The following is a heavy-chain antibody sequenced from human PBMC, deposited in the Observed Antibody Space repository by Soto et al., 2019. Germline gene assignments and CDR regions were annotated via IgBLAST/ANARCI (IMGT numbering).Heavy chain of an antibody. V-gene: IGHV3-23*01. CDR2: ISGSGGST. CDR1: GFTFSSYA. Sequence: GGSLRLSCAASGFTFSSYAMSWVRQAPGKGLEWVSAISGSGGSTYYADSVKGRFTISRDNSKNTLYLQMNSLRAEDTAVYYCAKSGMYYDFWSGSYWGQGTLVTVSS. CDR3: AKSGMYYDFWSGSY. D-gene: IGHD3-3*01. J-gene: IGHJ4*02.